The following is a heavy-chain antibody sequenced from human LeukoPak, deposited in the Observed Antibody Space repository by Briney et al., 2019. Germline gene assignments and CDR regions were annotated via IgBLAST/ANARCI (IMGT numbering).Heavy chain of an antibody. J-gene: IGHJ4*02. Sequence: PGGSLRLSCAASGFTFSNYWMSWVRQAPGKGLEWVANIRQDGSEKHYVHSVKGRFTMSRDNAKNSLYLQMNSLRAEDTAVYYCARILVSSGGCSYGYDFWGQGALVTVSS. D-gene: IGHD5-18*01. V-gene: IGHV3-7*01. CDR1: GFTFSNYW. CDR2: IRQDGSEK. CDR3: ARILVSSGGCSYGYDF.